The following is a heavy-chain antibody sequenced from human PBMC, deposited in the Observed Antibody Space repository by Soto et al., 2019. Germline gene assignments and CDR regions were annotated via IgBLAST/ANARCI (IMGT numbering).Heavy chain of an antibody. CDR1: GDTFINYS. Sequence: QVQLVQSAAEVKKPGSSVKISCKASGDTFINYSFSWMKQAPGQGLEWMGGIVPMSGGPNSAEKFHDRLTITADQSTGTVTMQLSRLTSDDKAVYYCARVGIRLSPADLGGVYNFEGLDVWGQGTNGTVS. J-gene: IGHJ6*02. V-gene: IGHV1-69*01. D-gene: IGHD1-1*01. CDR2: IVPMSGGP. CDR3: ARVGIRLSPADLGGVYNFEGLDV.